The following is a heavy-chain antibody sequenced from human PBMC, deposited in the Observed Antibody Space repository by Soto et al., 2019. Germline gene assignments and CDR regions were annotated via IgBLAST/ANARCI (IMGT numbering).Heavy chain of an antibody. V-gene: IGHV3-23*01. CDR2: ISGGGGST. D-gene: IGHD1-26*01. J-gene: IGHJ6*02. CDR3: AKVRRGATTITDYYYYGMDV. Sequence: GGSLRLSCAASGFTFSSYALIWVRQAPGKGLEWVSTISGGGGSTYYADSVKGRVSISRDNSKNTLYLQMNSLGAEDTAVYYCAKVRRGATTITDYYYYGMDVWGQGTTVTVSS. CDR1: GFTFSSYA.